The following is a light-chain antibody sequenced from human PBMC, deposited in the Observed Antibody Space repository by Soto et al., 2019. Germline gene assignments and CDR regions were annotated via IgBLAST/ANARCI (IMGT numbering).Light chain of an antibody. Sequence: QSVLTQSPSASGTPGQRVTISCSGSSSNIGGNTVNWYQQLPGTAPKLLIYGNDQRPSGVPDRFSGSKSGTSASLAISGLQSEDEADYYCAAWDDSLNGPALGGGIKVTVL. CDR3: AAWDDSLNGPA. V-gene: IGLV1-44*01. CDR2: GND. J-gene: IGLJ2*01. CDR1: SSNIGGNT.